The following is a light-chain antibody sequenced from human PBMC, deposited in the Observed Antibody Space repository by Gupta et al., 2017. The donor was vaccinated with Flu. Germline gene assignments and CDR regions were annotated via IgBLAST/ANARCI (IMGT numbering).Light chain of an antibody. CDR3: QHYYTYSSLT. J-gene: IGKJ4*01. Sequence: LLIYHVSTLESGVPSRFSGSGSGTEFTLSISSLQPDDFATYYCQHYYTYSSLTFGGGTKVEIK. V-gene: IGKV1-5*03. CDR2: HVS.